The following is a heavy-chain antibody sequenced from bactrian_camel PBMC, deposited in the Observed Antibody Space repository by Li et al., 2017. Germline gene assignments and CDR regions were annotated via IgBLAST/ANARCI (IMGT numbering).Heavy chain of an antibody. D-gene: IGHD2*01. J-gene: IGHJ4*01. Sequence: VQLVESGGGSVQAGGSPRLSCAASGNTYTSSCMAWYRQAPGKERERVARIDSDGSTRYADSVKGRFSISRDKSKNTLDLQMNSLKPEDTATYYCAATGIYAECSLLEHDYRYWGQGTQVTVS. CDR3: AATGIYAECSLLEHDYRY. V-gene: IGHV3S53*01. CDR2: IDSDGST. CDR1: GNTYTSSC.